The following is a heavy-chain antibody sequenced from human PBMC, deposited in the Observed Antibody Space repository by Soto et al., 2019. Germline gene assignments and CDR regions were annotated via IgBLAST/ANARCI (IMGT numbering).Heavy chain of an antibody. CDR3: ARETVTLGYCSGGSCYLNSWFDP. V-gene: IGHV3-7*01. CDR2: IKQDGSEK. CDR1: GFTFSSYW. Sequence: GGSLRLSCAASGFTFSSYWMSWVRQAPGKGLEWVANIKQDGSEKYYVDSVKGRFTISRDNAKNSLYLQMNSLRAEDTAVYYCARETVTLGYCSGGSCYLNSWFDPWGQGTLVTVSS. J-gene: IGHJ5*02. D-gene: IGHD2-15*01.